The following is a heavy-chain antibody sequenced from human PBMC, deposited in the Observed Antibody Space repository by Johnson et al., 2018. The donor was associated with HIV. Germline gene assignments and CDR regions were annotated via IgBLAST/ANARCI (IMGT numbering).Heavy chain of an antibody. CDR3: ARGIAVSNGVDI. Sequence: QLVESGGGWVQPGRSLRVSCAASGFTFDEYVIHWVRQAPGKGLEWVSGISWKSGNTGYADSVKGRFTISRDNAKNFVHLQMNSLRADDTALYYCARGIAVSNGVDIWGQGTMVTVSS. V-gene: IGHV3-9*01. D-gene: IGHD6-19*01. CDR2: ISWKSGNT. CDR1: GFTFDEYV. J-gene: IGHJ3*02.